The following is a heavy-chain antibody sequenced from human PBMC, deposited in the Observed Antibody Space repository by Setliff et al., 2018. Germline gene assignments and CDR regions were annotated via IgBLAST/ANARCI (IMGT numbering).Heavy chain of an antibody. CDR2: VDPSDSYA. D-gene: IGHD3-22*01. Sequence: GESLKISCRGSEYSFIDYWISWVRQKPGGGLEWMGKVDPSDSYATYGPSFQGHVIISVDTSINTVYLQWSRLEASDSGIYYCARVSGYDTTGYSLLYWGQGTLVTVSS. CDR3: ARVSGYDTTGYSLLY. V-gene: IGHV5-10-1*01. CDR1: EYSFIDYW. J-gene: IGHJ4*02.